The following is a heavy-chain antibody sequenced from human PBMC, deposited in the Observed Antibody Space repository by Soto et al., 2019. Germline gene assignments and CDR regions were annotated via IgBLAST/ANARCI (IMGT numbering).Heavy chain of an antibody. Sequence: EVQLLESGGDLVQPGGSLRLSCAASGFTFSSYAMSWVRQAPGKGLEWVSGISGSTGSGTTYYAESVKGRFTISRDNSKSTLYLQMNSLRVDDTAVYYCASRGSSGWFSHFDYWGQGTLVTVSS. CDR1: GFTFSSYA. J-gene: IGHJ4*02. CDR2: ISGSTGSGTT. V-gene: IGHV3-23*01. D-gene: IGHD6-19*01. CDR3: ASRGSSGWFSHFDY.